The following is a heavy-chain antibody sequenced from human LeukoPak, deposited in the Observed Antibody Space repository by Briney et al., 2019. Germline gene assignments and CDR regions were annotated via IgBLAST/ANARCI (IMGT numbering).Heavy chain of an antibody. V-gene: IGHV3-21*01. CDR1: GFTFSSYS. CDR2: ISSSSSYI. CDR3: AINSSQATIDY. Sequence: GGSLRLSCAASGFTFSSYSMNWVRQAPGKGLEWVSSISSSSSYIYYAVSVKGRFTISRDNAKNSLYLQMNSLRAEDTAVYYCAINSSQATIDYWGQGTLVTVSS. D-gene: IGHD6-13*01. J-gene: IGHJ4*02.